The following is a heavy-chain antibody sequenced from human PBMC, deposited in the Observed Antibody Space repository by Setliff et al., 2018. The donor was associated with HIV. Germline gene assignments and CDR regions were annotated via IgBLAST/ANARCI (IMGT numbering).Heavy chain of an antibody. V-gene: IGHV1-46*01. CDR2: INPSGGST. CDR1: GYSFTTYG. D-gene: IGHD3-10*01. Sequence: ASVKVSCKASGYSFTTYGISWVRQAPGQGLEWMGIINPSGGSTSYAQKFQGRVTMTRDTSTSTVYMEMRSLTSEDTAMYYCARWGRGFGYWGQGTLVTVSS. CDR3: ARWGRGFGY. J-gene: IGHJ4*02.